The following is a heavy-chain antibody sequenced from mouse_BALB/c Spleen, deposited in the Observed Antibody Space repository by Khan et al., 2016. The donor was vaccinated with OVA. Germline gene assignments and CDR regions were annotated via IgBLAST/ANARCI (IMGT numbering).Heavy chain of an antibody. V-gene: IGHV1S136*01. J-gene: IGHJ3*01. Sequence: VQLQQSGPELVKPGASVKMSCKASGYTFTSYVMHWVKQKPGQGLEWIGYISPNSDGSKYNEKFRGKATLTSDKSSSTAYMELSSLTSEDSAVYYGLRSLYYNGSAYEGFAYWGKGTLVTVSA. D-gene: IGHD1-1*01. CDR3: LRSLYYNGSAYEGFAY. CDR1: GYTFTSYV. CDR2: ISPNSDGS.